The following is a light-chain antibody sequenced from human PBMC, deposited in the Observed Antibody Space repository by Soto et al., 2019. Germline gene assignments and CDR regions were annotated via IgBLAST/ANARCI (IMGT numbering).Light chain of an antibody. CDR3: SSYRSTNTPYV. CDR2: EVI. V-gene: IGLV2-14*01. J-gene: IGLJ1*01. Sequence: QSALTQPASVSGSPGQSITISCTGTGSDIGDYKYVSWYQQRPGKAPKLMIYEVINRPSGVSNRFSGSKSGNTASLTISGLQADDEADYYCSSYRSTNTPYVFGTGTKVTVL. CDR1: GSDIGDYKY.